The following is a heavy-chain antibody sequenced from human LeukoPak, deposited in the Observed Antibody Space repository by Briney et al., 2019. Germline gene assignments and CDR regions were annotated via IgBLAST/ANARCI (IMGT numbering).Heavy chain of an antibody. Sequence: GGSLRLSCAASGFTDSSNYMSWVRQAPGKGLEWVSVIYSGGSTYYADSVKGRFTISRGNSKNTLYLQMNSLRAEDTAVYYCARDRVDTAMVTWYYGMDVWGQGTTVTVSS. CDR1: GFTDSSNY. CDR3: ARDRVDTAMVTWYYGMDV. J-gene: IGHJ6*02. D-gene: IGHD5-18*01. V-gene: IGHV3-53*01. CDR2: IYSGGST.